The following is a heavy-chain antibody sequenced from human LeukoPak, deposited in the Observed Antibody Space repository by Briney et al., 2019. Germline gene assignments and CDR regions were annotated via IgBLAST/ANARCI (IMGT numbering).Heavy chain of an antibody. Sequence: GRSLRLSCAASGFTFDDYAMHWVRQAPGKGLEWVSGINWNGGSTGYADSVKGRFTISRDNAKNSLYLQMNSLRAEDTSVYYCARPRGSWYAFDIWGQGTMVTVSS. CDR2: INWNGGST. CDR3: ARPRGSWYAFDI. CDR1: GFTFDDYA. J-gene: IGHJ3*02. V-gene: IGHV3-20*04. D-gene: IGHD6-13*01.